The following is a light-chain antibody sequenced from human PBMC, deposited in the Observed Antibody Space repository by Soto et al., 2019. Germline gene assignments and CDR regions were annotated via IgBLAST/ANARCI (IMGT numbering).Light chain of an antibody. Sequence: GLSQSPGTVSLCPGVTADLSYTASQSVSNNYLAWYQQKPGQAPRLLIYGASNRATGIPDRFSGSGSGTEFTLTISSLQSEDFAVYYCQQYHSWPPTFGQGTKV. CDR1: QSVSNN. J-gene: IGKJ1*01. CDR3: QQYHSWPPT. CDR2: GAS. V-gene: IGKV3D-15*01.